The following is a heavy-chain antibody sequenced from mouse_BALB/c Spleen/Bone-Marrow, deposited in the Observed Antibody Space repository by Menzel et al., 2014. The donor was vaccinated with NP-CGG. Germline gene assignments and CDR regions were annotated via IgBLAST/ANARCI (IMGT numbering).Heavy chain of an antibody. CDR3: ARNGHYYAMDF. CDR1: GFSLTSDG. V-gene: IGHV2-2*01. Sequence: VKLVESGPGLVQPSQSLSITCTVSGFSLTSDGIHWVRQSPRKGLEWLGVIWSGGSTDYNEAFISRLNISKDSSKSQVFFTMNSLQADDTAIYYCARNGHYYAMDFWGQGTSVTVSS. J-gene: IGHJ4*01. CDR2: IWSGGST.